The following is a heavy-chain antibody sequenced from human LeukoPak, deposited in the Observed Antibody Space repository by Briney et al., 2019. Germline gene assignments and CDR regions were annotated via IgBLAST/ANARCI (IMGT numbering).Heavy chain of an antibody. D-gene: IGHD3-22*01. J-gene: IGHJ4*02. Sequence: GASVKVSCKASGYTFTSYYMHWVRQAPGQGPEWMGRISPSRGSTSYAQKFQGRVTMTGDTSTSTVYMELSSLRSEDTAVYYCASGYDDSSDYHSFDYWGQGTLVTVSS. CDR2: ISPSRGST. V-gene: IGHV1-46*01. CDR3: ASGYDDSSDYHSFDY. CDR1: GYTFTSYY.